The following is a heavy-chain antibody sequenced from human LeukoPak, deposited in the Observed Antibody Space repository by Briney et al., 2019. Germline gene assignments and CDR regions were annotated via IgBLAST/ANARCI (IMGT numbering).Heavy chain of an antibody. CDR2: IKQDGREK. CDR1: GFTFSNYW. CDR3: ARFRTSMHLWKGYYFDY. D-gene: IGHD5-18*01. Sequence: PAGGSLRLSCAASGFTFSNYWMSWVRQAPGKGLEWVANIKQDGREKYYVDSVKGRFTISRDNNKKSLYLQMHTLRAEDTAVYYCARFRTSMHLWKGYYFDYWGQGTLVTVSS. J-gene: IGHJ4*02. V-gene: IGHV3-7*01.